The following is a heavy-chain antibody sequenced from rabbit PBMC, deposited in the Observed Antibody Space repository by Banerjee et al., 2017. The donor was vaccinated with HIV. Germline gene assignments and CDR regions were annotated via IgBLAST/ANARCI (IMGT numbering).Heavy chain of an antibody. Sequence: LEESGGGLVKPGGTLTLTCTVSGFSFSSNWICWVRQAPGKGLEWIACIDTNDGDTDYANWPKGRFTISKTSSTTVTLQMTSLTAADTATYFCASGYSDVYFDLWGQGTLVTV. V-gene: IGHV1S45*01. CDR1: GFSFSSNW. D-gene: IGHD1-1*01. CDR3: ASGYSDVYFDL. J-gene: IGHJ4*01. CDR2: IDTNDGDT.